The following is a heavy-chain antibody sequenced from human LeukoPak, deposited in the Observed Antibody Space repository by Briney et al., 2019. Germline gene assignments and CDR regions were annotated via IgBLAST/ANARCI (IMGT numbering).Heavy chain of an antibody. Sequence: SETLSLTCTVSGGSISSYYWSWIRQPPGKGLEWIGYIYYSGSTNYNPSLKSRVTISVDTSKNQFSLKLSSVTAADTAVYYCARYTAMARFDYWGQGTLVTVSS. CDR3: ARYTAMARFDY. D-gene: IGHD5-18*01. V-gene: IGHV4-59*01. CDR2: IYYSGST. CDR1: GGSISSYY. J-gene: IGHJ4*02.